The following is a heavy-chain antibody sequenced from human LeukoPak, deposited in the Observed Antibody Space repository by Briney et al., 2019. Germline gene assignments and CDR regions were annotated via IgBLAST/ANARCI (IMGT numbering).Heavy chain of an antibody. V-gene: IGHV3-30-3*01. CDR3: ARAKYISSWFPVYY. D-gene: IGHD6-13*01. J-gene: IGHJ4*02. CDR1: GFTFSSYA. Sequence: PGGSLRLSCAASGFTFSSYAMHWVRQAPGTGLEWVAVISYYGSNTYYADSVKGRFTISRDNSKNTLYLQMNSLRPEDTAVYYCARAKYISSWFPVYYWGQGTLVTVSS. CDR2: ISYYGSNT.